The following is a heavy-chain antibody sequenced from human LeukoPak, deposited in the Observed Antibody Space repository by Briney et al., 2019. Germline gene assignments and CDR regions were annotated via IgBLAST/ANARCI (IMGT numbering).Heavy chain of an antibody. CDR2: IYHSGST. J-gene: IGHJ5*02. D-gene: IGHD3-10*01. CDR1: GGSISSGGYS. Sequence: SQTLSLTCAVSGGSISSGGYSWSWIRQPPGKGLEWIGYIYHSGSTYYNPSLKSRVTISVDRSKNQFSLKLSSVTAADTAVYYCARGEMVRGVINPWGQGTLVTVPS. V-gene: IGHV4-30-2*01. CDR3: ARGEMVRGVINP.